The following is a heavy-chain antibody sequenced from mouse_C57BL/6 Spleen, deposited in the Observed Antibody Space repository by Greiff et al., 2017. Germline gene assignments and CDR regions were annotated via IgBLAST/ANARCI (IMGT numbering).Heavy chain of an antibody. V-gene: IGHV5-17*01. CDR3: ARGYYDYETWFAY. CDR1: GFTFSDYG. D-gene: IGHD2-4*01. Sequence: EVKLMESGGGLVKPGGSLKLSCAASGFTFSDYGMHWVRQAPEKGLEWVAYISRGSSTIYYADTVKGRFTISRDNAKNTLFLQMTSLRSEDTAMYYCARGYYDYETWFAYWGQGTLVTVSA. J-gene: IGHJ3*01. CDR2: ISRGSSTI.